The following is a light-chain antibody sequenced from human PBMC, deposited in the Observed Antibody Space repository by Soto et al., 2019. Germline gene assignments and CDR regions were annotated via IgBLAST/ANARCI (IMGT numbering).Light chain of an antibody. Sequence: QSVLTQPPSVSGAPGQRVTISCTGSSSNIGAGYNVHWYQQLPGTAPKLLVYGNNNRPSGVPDRFSGSKSGTSASLAITKLQAEDEADYYCQSYDSSLSVVFGGGTKFTVL. CDR1: SSNIGAGYN. CDR3: QSYDSSLSVV. CDR2: GNN. V-gene: IGLV1-40*01. J-gene: IGLJ2*01.